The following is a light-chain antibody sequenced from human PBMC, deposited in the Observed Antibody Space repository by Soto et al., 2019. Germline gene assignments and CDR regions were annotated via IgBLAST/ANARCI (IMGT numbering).Light chain of an antibody. V-gene: IGKV1-9*01. J-gene: IGKJ4*01. Sequence: IQLTQSPSSLSASVGDRVTITCRASQGISNYLSWYQQKPGKAPKLLMYAASTLQSGVPSRFSGSGSGTEFTLTISSLQPEDFATDYCQHINSAPSVTFGGGTKVEIK. CDR3: QHINSAPSVT. CDR2: AAS. CDR1: QGISNY.